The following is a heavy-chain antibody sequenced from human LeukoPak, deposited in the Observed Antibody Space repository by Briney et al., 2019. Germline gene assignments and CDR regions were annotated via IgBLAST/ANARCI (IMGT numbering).Heavy chain of an antibody. CDR1: SGSINTGGFY. J-gene: IGHJ4*02. Sequence: PSETLSLTCTVSSGSINTGGFYWSWVRQLPGKALEWIGYIYHTGTTYYKSTLKSRITISIDRSENQFSLKLSSVTAADTAVYYCARFRIAAAGTGVDYWGQGTLVTVSS. CDR3: ARFRIAAAGTGVDY. D-gene: IGHD6-13*01. V-gene: IGHV4-30-2*01. CDR2: IYHTGTT.